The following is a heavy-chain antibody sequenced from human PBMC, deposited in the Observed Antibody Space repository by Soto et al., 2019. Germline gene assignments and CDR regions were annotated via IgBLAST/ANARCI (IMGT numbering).Heavy chain of an antibody. V-gene: IGHV4-59*02. J-gene: IGHJ3*02. D-gene: IGHD5-18*01. Sequence: QVQLQESGPGLVKPSETLSLTCTVSGGSVTTYYWSWIRQPPGKGLEWIGFIYSTGSTNYNPSLKSRVTRSVDTSKNHFALKLNSVTAADTAVYYCAREGRGYSYGRDAFDIWGQGTMVTVSS. CDR3: AREGRGYSYGRDAFDI. CDR2: IYSTGST. CDR1: GGSVTTYY.